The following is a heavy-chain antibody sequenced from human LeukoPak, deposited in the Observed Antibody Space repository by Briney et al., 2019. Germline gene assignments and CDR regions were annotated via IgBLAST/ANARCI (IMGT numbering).Heavy chain of an antibody. J-gene: IGHJ4*02. CDR2: IYYSGST. V-gene: IGHV4-59*01. Sequence: PSETLSLTCTVSGGSISSYYWSWIRQPPGKGLEWIGYIYYSGSTNYNPSLKSRVTISVDTSKNQFSLKLSSVTAADTAVYYCARDRHYDCSGHYYGVAPRGFYYWGQGTLVTVSS. CDR1: GGSISSYY. D-gene: IGHD3-22*01. CDR3: ARDRHYDCSGHYYGVAPRGFYY.